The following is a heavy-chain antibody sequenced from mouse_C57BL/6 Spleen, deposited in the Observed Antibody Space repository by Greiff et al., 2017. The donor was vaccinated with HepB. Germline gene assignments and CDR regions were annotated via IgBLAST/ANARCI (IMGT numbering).Heavy chain of an antibody. V-gene: IGHV1-18*01. CDR2: INPNNGGT. CDR3: ARTPNYYGSSYGEFDY. CDR1: GYTFTDYN. Sequence: EVQLQQSGPELVKPGASVKIPCKASGYTFTDYNMDWVKQSHGKSLEWIGDINPNNGGTIYNQKFKGKATLTVDKSSSTAYMELRSLTSEDTAVYYCARTPNYYGSSYGEFDYWGQGTTLTVSS. J-gene: IGHJ2*01. D-gene: IGHD1-1*01.